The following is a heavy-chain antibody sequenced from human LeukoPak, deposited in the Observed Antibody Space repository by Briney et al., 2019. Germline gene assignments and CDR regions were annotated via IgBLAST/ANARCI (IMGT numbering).Heavy chain of an antibody. Sequence: SETLSLTCTVSGGSISSYYWSWIRQPAGKGLEWIGRIYTSGSTNYNPSLKSRVTMSGDTSKNQFSLKLSSVTAADTAVYYCARDYSSGWYPFGAFDIWGQGTMVTVSS. D-gene: IGHD6-19*01. J-gene: IGHJ3*02. CDR2: IYTSGST. CDR1: GGSISSYY. CDR3: ARDYSSGWYPFGAFDI. V-gene: IGHV4-4*07.